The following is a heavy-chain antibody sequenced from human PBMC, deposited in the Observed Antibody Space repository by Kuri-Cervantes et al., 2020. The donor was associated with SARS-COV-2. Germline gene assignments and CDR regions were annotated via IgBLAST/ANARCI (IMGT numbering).Heavy chain of an antibody. J-gene: IGHJ6*02. Sequence: GESLKISCAASGFTFSTYAMHWVRQAPGKGLEWVSAISGSGGSTYYADSVKGRFTISRDNSKNTLYLQMNSLRAEDTAVYYCAKDRIDIGYYYYYYGMGVWGQGTTVTVSS. CDR3: AKDRIDIGYYYYYYGMGV. CDR2: ISGSGGST. CDR1: GFTFSTYA. D-gene: IGHD2-15*01. V-gene: IGHV3-23*01.